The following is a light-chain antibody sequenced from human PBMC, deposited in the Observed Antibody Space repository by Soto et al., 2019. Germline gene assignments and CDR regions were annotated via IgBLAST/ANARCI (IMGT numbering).Light chain of an antibody. CDR1: QNIDKW. V-gene: IGKV1-5*01. CDR2: DAS. J-gene: IGKJ1*01. CDR3: QQYSSDWT. Sequence: DVQMTQSPPTLSASVGDRVTITCRASQNIDKWLAWYQQKPGKAPNLLVYDASSLETGVPSRFSGSGSGTAFTLTISSLRPDDFATYYCQQYSSDWTFGQGTRVEIK.